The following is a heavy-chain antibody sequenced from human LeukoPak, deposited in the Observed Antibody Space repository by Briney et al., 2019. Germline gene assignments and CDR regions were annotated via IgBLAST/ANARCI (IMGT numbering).Heavy chain of an antibody. CDR3: ARVAYTYYYDSSGYPGRYYFDY. CDR1: GGSISSYY. D-gene: IGHD3-22*01. J-gene: IGHJ4*02. Sequence: SETLSLTCTVSGGSISSYYWSWIRQPPGKGLEWIGYIYYSGSTNYNPSLKSRVTISVDTSKNQFSLKLRFVTAADTAVYYCARVAYTYYYDSSGYPGRYYFDYWGQGTLVTVSS. V-gene: IGHV4-59*08. CDR2: IYYSGST.